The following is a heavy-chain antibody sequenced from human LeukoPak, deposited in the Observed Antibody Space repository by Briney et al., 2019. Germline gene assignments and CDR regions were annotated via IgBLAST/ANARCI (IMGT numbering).Heavy chain of an antibody. V-gene: IGHV3-30*03. CDR3: ARVSITGYYYYMDV. CDR1: GFTFSSYG. J-gene: IGHJ6*03. D-gene: IGHD5-24*01. CDR2: ISYDGSNK. Sequence: GGSLRLSCAASGFTFSSYGMHWVRQAPGKGLEWVAVISYDGSNKYYADSVKGRFTISRDNSKNTLYLQMNSLRAEDTAVYYCARVSITGYYYYMDVWGKGTTVTVSS.